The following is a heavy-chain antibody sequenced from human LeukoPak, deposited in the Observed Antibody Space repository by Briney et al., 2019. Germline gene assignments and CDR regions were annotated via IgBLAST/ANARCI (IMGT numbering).Heavy chain of an antibody. CDR2: IDHSGST. J-gene: IGHJ6*02. Sequence: SETLSLTCAVYGGSFSGYYWSWIRQPPGKGLEWIGEIDHSGSTNYSPSLKSRVTISVDTSKNQFSLKLSSVTAADTAVYYCARVRRVPCYYGMDVWGQGTTVTVSS. D-gene: IGHD2-2*01. CDR3: ARVRRVPCYYGMDV. CDR1: GGSFSGYY. V-gene: IGHV4-34*01.